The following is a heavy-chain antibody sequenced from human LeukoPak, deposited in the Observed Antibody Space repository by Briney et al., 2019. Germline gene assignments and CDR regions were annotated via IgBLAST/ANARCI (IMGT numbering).Heavy chain of an antibody. CDR3: ARDLLLPGYPSPHDY. Sequence: ASVKVSCKASGYTFTSYAMNWVRQAPGQGLEWMGWINTNTGNPTYAQGFTGRFVFSLDTSVSTAYLQISSLKAEDTAVYYCARDLLLPGYPSPHDYWGQGTLVAVSS. J-gene: IGHJ4*02. CDR1: GYTFTSYA. V-gene: IGHV7-4-1*02. CDR2: INTNTGNP. D-gene: IGHD3-9*01.